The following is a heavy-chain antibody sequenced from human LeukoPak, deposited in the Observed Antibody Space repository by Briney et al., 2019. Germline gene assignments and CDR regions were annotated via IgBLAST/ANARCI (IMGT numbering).Heavy chain of an antibody. CDR3: AKSALGDGLDAFDI. J-gene: IGHJ3*02. Sequence: PGRSLRLSCAASGFSFSGYDMYWVRQAPGKGPEWVAVISYDGSNKYYADSVKGRFTISRDNSKNTLYLQMNSLRAEDTALYYCAKSALGDGLDAFDIWGQGTMVTVSS. V-gene: IGHV3-30-3*01. CDR2: ISYDGSNK. CDR1: GFSFSGYD. D-gene: IGHD2-21*02.